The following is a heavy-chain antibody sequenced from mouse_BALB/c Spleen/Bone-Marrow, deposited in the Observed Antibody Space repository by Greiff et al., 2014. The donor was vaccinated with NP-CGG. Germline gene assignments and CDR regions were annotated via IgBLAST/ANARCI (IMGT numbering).Heavy chain of an antibody. CDR2: FHPYNDDT. CDR1: GYTFTTYP. Sequence: QVQLQQSGAELVKPGASVKMSFKAFGYTFTTYPIEWIKQNHGKSLEWIGNFHPYNDDTKYNEKFKGKAKLTVEKSSSTVYLELRRLTSYESGGYYCTRGGGFAYWGQGTLVTVSA. J-gene: IGHJ3*01. CDR3: TRGGGFAY. V-gene: IGHV1-47*01.